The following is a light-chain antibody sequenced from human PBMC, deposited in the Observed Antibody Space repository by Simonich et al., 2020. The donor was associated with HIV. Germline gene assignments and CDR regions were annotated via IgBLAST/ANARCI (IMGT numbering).Light chain of an antibody. Sequence: DIVMTQSPDSLAVSLVERATINCKSSQSILYSSNNKNYLAWYQKKPGQPPNLLIYWASTRESGVPDRFSGSGSGTDFTLTINSLQAEDVAVYYCQQYYSTPQTFGQGTKVEIK. CDR2: WAS. J-gene: IGKJ1*01. CDR1: QSILYSSNNKNY. CDR3: QQYYSTPQT. V-gene: IGKV4-1*01.